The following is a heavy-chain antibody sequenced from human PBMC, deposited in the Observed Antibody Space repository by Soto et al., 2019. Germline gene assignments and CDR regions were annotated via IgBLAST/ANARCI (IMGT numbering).Heavy chain of an antibody. J-gene: IGHJ6*02. CDR3: ARDSTGCSRNRCNSMNYYYYYGMDV. V-gene: IGHV1-69*01. CDR2: IIPIFGPA. Sequence: QVQLVQSGAEVKKPGSSVKVSCKASGGTFSSHAISWVRQAPGQGLEWMGGIIPIFGPANYAQKFQVRVTITADESTGTAYMELSSLRSEDTAVYYSARDSTGCSRNRCNSMNYYYYYGMDVWGQGTTVTVSS. D-gene: IGHD2-2*01. CDR1: GGTFSSHA.